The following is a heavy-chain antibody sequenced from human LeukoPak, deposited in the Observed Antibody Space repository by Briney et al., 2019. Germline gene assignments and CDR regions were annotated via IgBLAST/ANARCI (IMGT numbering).Heavy chain of an antibody. CDR1: GGSIGIYY. CDR3: ARGPTYYYDSSGYSYYYYGMDV. J-gene: IGHJ6*02. D-gene: IGHD3-22*01. Sequence: SETLSLTCTVSGGSIGIYYWSWIRQPPGKGLEWIGEINHSGSTNYNPSLKSRVTISVDTSKNQFSLKLSSVTAADTAVYYCARGPTYYYDSSGYSYYYYGMDVWGQGTTVTVSS. CDR2: INHSGST. V-gene: IGHV4-34*01.